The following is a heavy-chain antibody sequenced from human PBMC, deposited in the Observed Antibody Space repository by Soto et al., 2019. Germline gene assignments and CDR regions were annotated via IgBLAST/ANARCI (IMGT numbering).Heavy chain of an antibody. CDR1: GFTFSTYA. D-gene: IGHD3-10*01. V-gene: IGHV3-30-3*01. J-gene: IGHJ6*02. Sequence: PGGSLRLSCAASGFTFSTYAMHWVRQAPGKGLEWVAVISYDGSNKYYADSVKGRFTISRDNSKNTLYLQMNSLRAEDTAVYYCARLLWFGELLYNYYGMNVWGQGTTVTVSS. CDR3: ARLLWFGELLYNYYGMNV. CDR2: ISYDGSNK.